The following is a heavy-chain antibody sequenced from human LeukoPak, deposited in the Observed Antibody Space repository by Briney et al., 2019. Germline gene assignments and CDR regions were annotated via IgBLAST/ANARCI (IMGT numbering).Heavy chain of an antibody. CDR2: FDPEDGET. CDR3: ATLREFQYYFDY. J-gene: IGHJ4*02. V-gene: IGHV1-24*01. D-gene: IGHD3-16*01. Sequence: ASVKVSCKVSGYTLTELSMHWVRQAPGKGLEWMGGFDPEDGETIYAQKFQGRVTMTEDTSTDTAYMELSSLRSEVTVVYYCATLREFQYYFDYWGQGTLVTVSS. CDR1: GYTLTELS.